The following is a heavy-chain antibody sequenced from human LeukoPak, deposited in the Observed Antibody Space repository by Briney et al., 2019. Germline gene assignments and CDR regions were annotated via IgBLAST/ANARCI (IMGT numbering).Heavy chain of an antibody. CDR2: ISSSSSNI. CDR3: ARALGDYVGGSYRTAEYFQH. V-gene: IGHV3-21*01. D-gene: IGHD3-16*02. Sequence: GGSLRLSCAASGFTFSSYSMNWVRQAPGKGLEWVSSISSSSSNIYYADSVKGRFTISRDNAKNSLYLQMNSLRAEDTAVYYCARALGDYVGGSYRTAEYFQHWGQGTLVTVSS. CDR1: GFTFSSYS. J-gene: IGHJ1*01.